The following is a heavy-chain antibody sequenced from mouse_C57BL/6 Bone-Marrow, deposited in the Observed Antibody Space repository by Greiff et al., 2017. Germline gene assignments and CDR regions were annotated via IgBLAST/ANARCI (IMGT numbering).Heavy chain of an antibody. CDR2: RSSQSSNYAT. D-gene: IGHD2-2*01. CDR3: VIDLGDDGDDEAD. CDR1: GFPFNTYA. Sequence: GGGLVQPNGSLTLSCAASGFPFNTYAMQWVSQAPGKGLEWVARRSSQSSNYATYYADSVNDRFTISRDDSQSMLYLQMNNLKTEDTAMYYCVIDLGDDGDDEADWGQGTLVTVSA. V-gene: IGHV10-3*01. J-gene: IGHJ3*01.